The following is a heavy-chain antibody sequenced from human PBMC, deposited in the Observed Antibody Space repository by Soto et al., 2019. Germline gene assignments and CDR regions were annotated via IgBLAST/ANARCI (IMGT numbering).Heavy chain of an antibody. J-gene: IGHJ4*02. CDR1: GGCISGYY. CDR3: ARSPSGGPRYFDY. V-gene: IGHV4-34*01. Sequence: PSEPLSVTCAVYGGCISGYYWNWVSQPPGKGLEWIGEINHSGSTNYNPSLKSRVTISVDTSKNQFSLKLSSVTAADTAVYYCARSPSGGPRYFDYWGQGTLVTVSS. CDR2: INHSGST.